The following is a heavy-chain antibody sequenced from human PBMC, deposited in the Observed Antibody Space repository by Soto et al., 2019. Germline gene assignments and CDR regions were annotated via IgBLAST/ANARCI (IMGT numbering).Heavy chain of an antibody. CDR3: ARLPQDTYYYDSSGRYGMDV. J-gene: IGHJ6*02. D-gene: IGHD3-22*01. CDR2: IIPILGIA. V-gene: IGHV1-69*02. Sequence: QVQLVQSGAEVKKPGSSVKVSCKASGGTFSSYTISWVRQAPGQGLEWMGRIIPILGIANYAQKFQGRVTITADKSTSTAYMELSSLRSEDTAVYYCARLPQDTYYYDSSGRYGMDVWGQGTTVTVSS. CDR1: GGTFSSYT.